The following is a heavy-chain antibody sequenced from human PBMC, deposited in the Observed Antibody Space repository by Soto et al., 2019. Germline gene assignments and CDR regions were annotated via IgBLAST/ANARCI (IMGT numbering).Heavy chain of an antibody. CDR2: ISSSGGRT. CDR3: ATDGLGAYSYGSYYFDC. CDR1: GFTFSSYA. J-gene: IGHJ4*02. Sequence: PGGSLRLSCAASGFTFSSYAMSWVRQAPGKGLEWVSTISSSGGRTYYADSVKGRVTISRDNSKNTLYLQMNSLRAEDTAVDYCATDGLGAYSYGSYYFDCCGQGTLVTVSS. V-gene: IGHV3-23*01. D-gene: IGHD5-18*01.